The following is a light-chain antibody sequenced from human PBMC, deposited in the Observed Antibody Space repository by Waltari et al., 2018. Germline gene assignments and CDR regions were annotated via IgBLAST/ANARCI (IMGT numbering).Light chain of an antibody. CDR3: LQYHIWPRT. CDR2: VAS. V-gene: IGKV1-39*01. CDR1: QSISNY. J-gene: IGKJ2*01. Sequence: DIQMTQSPSSLPASVGDSVTITCRSSQSISNYLNWYQHKPGEAPKLLVYVASNLQRGVPSRFSGSGSETDFTLTISSLQSEDFAIYYCLQYHIWPRTFGQGTKLEIK.